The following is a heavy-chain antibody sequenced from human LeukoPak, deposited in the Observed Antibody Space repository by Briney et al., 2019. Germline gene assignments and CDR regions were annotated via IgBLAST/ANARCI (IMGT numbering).Heavy chain of an antibody. CDR2: IYYSGST. V-gene: IGHV4-39*07. CDR3: ARESTGVALGS. J-gene: IGHJ4*02. D-gene: IGHD1-26*01. Sequence: PSETLSLTCTVSGGSISSSSYYWGWIRQPPGKGLEWIGSIYYSGSTYYNPSLKSRVTISVDTSKNQFSLKLSSVTAADTAVYYCARESTGVALGSWGQGTLVTVSS. CDR1: GGSISSSSYY.